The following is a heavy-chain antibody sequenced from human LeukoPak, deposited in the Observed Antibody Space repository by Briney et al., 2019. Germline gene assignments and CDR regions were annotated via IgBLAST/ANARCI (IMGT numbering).Heavy chain of an antibody. V-gene: IGHV3-30*02. D-gene: IGHD5-24*01. CDR3: AKDPSRDGYNTGDY. CDR2: IRYDGSNK. CDR1: GFTFSSHG. J-gene: IGHJ4*02. Sequence: GGSLRLSCSASGFTFSSHGMHWVRQAPGKGLEWVAFIRYDGSNKYYADSVKGRFTISRDNSKNTLYLQMNSLRAEDTAVYYCAKDPSRDGYNTGDYWGQGTLVTVSS.